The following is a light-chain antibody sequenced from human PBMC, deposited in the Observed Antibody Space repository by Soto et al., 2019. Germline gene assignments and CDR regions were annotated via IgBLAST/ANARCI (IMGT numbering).Light chain of an antibody. CDR2: DAS. CDR1: QSVSSY. CDR3: QQRSNWPTT. Sequence: EIVLTQSPATPSLSPGERATLSCRASQSVSSYLAWYQQKPGQAPRLLIYDASNRATGIPARFSGSGSGTDITLTISSLEPEDFAVYYCQQRSNWPTTFGQGTKVDIK. J-gene: IGKJ1*01. V-gene: IGKV3-11*01.